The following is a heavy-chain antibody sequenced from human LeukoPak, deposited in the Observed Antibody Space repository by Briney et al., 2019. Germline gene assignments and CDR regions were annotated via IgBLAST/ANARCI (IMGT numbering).Heavy chain of an antibody. J-gene: IGHJ6*04. CDR3: ARDDIVATISQVTYGMDV. V-gene: IGHV3-48*03. D-gene: IGHD5-12*01. Sequence: GGSLRLSCAASGFTFSSYEMNWVRQAPGKGLEWVSYISSSGSTIYYADSVKGRFTISRDNAKNSLYLQMNSLRAEDTAVYYCARDDIVATISQVTYGMDVWGKGTTVTVSS. CDR2: ISSSGSTI. CDR1: GFTFSSYE.